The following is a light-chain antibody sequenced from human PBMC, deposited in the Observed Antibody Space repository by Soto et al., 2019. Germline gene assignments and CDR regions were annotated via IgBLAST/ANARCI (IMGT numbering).Light chain of an antibody. CDR2: TNN. CDR3: AAWDDSLSGLV. CDR1: SSNIGSNT. Sequence: SVLTQPPSASGTPGQRVTTSCSGSSSNIGSNTVNWYQQLPGTAPKLLIYTNNQRPSGVPDRFSGSKSGTSASLAISGLQSEDEADYYCAAWDDSLSGLVFGGGTKLTVL. J-gene: IGLJ2*01. V-gene: IGLV1-44*01.